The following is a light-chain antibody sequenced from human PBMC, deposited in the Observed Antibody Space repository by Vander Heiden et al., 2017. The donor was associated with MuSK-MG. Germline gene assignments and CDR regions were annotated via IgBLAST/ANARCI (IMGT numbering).Light chain of an antibody. J-gene: IGLJ1*01. V-gene: IGLV6-57*01. CDR1: SRSIATNN. CDR3: RYYDSSIRV. CDR2: EDY. Sequence: FLLPPPHSVSEPPAKTVTISCTRSSRSIATNNVQWYQQRPGSSPTTAIYEDYQRPSGVPDRFSGSIDSSSNSASIISSGLKPEDEAAYYWRYYDSSIRVFGTGTKVTVL.